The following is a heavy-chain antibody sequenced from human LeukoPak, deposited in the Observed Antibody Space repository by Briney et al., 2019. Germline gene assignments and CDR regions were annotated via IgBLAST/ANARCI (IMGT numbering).Heavy chain of an antibody. Sequence: QTGGSLRLSCAASGFTFNTEAMTWVRQGPGKGLEWVSTIGDSGGTTYYEDSVQGRFTISRDNSKNTVYLQMNSLRAEDTALYYRAKGLGFLPQFDYWGQGTLVAVSS. J-gene: IGHJ4*02. V-gene: IGHV3-23*01. CDR1: GFTFNTEA. D-gene: IGHD6-19*01. CDR2: IGDSGGTT. CDR3: AKGLGFLPQFDY.